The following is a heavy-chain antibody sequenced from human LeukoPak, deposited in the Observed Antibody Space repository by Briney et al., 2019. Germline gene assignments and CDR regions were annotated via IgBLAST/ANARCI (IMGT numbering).Heavy chain of an antibody. Sequence: GGSLRLSCAASGITFRNFAMNWVRQAPGMGLEWVSAISGSGDSTYYADSVRGRFTTSRDNSKNTLYLQMDRLRAEDTAIYYCAKDHWFEFDYWGQGTRVTVSS. V-gene: IGHV3-23*01. CDR3: AKDHWFEFDY. CDR1: GITFRNFA. D-gene: IGHD3-10*01. CDR2: ISGSGDST. J-gene: IGHJ4*02.